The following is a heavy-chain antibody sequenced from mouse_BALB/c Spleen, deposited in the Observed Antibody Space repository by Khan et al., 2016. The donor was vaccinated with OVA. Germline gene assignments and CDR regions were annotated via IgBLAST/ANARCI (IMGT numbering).Heavy chain of an antibody. J-gene: IGHJ4*01. Sequence: VQLKQSGAELVKPGASVKLSCTASGFNIKDTYMHWVKQRPEQGLEWIGRIDPANGNTKYDPKFQGKATITADTSSNTAYLQLSSLTSEDTAVYYCAGRSSFYYAMDYWGQGTSVTVSS. CDR3: AGRSSFYYAMDY. D-gene: IGHD1-1*01. CDR1: GFNIKDTY. CDR2: IDPANGNT. V-gene: IGHV14-3*02.